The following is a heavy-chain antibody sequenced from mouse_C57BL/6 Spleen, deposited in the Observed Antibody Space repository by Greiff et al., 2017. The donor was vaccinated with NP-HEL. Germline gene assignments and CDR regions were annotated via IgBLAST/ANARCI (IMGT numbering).Heavy chain of an antibody. Sequence: QVQLQQPGAELVKPGASVKLSCKASGYTFTSYWMHWVKQRPGQGLEWIGMIHPNSGSTNYNEQFNSKATLTVDKSSSTAYMQLSSLTSEDSAVFYSARDGYGAVTVPSYFDYWGQGTTLTVSS. CDR2: IHPNSGST. J-gene: IGHJ2*01. CDR1: GYTFTSYW. CDR3: ARDGYGAVTVPSYFDY. V-gene: IGHV1-64*01. D-gene: IGHD2-2*01.